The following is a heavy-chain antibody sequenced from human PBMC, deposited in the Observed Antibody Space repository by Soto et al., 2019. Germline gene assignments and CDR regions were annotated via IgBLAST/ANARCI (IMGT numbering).Heavy chain of an antibody. CDR1: GGSVSSGSYY. Sequence: QVQLQESGPGLVKPSETLSLTCTVSGGSVSSGSYYWSWIRQPPGKGLEWIGYIYYSGSTNYNPSLKSRVTISVDTSKYPFSLKLSSVTAADTAVYYCARGIEGWYQGRYYYGMDVWGQGTTVTVSS. V-gene: IGHV4-61*01. D-gene: IGHD6-19*01. CDR3: ARGIEGWYQGRYYYGMDV. J-gene: IGHJ6*02. CDR2: IYYSGST.